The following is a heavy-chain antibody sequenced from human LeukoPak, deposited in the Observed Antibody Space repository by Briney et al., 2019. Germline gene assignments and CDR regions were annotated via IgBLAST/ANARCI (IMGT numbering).Heavy chain of an antibody. CDR1: GYMFTPHH. J-gene: IGHJ4*02. CDR2: VSAGNTNS. V-gene: IGHV1-3*01. Sequence: GASVKVSCKTSGYMFTPHHIHWMRQAPGQRLEWLGWVSAGNTNSEYSQKFQGRIIITRDTSASTSYMELSSLRSEDTAVYYCAMSVEMAAIPSFDYWGQGTLLTVSS. D-gene: IGHD5-24*01. CDR3: AMSVEMAAIPSFDY.